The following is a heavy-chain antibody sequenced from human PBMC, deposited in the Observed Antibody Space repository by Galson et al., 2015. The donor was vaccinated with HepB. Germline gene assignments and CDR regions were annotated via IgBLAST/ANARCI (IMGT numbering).Heavy chain of an antibody. D-gene: IGHD3-22*01. V-gene: IGHV3-7*03. Sequence: SLRLSCAASGFTFSSYWMSWVRQAPGKGLEWVANIKQDGSEKYYVDSVKGRFTISRDNAKNSLYLQMNSLRAEDTAVYYCARDPTYYYDSSGPPSYHWGQGTLVTVSS. CDR3: ARDPTYYYDSSGPPSYH. CDR1: GFTFSSYW. CDR2: IKQDGSEK. J-gene: IGHJ5*02.